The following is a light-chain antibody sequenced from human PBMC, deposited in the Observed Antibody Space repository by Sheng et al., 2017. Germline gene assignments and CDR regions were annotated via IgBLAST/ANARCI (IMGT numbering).Light chain of an antibody. Sequence: EIVLTQSPLSLPVTLGQPASISCRSSQGLVHSDGNTYLNWFQQRPGQSPRRLIYKISNRFSGVPDRFSGSGAGTDFTLKISRVEAEDVGIYYCMQAKEFPITFGGGTKVEIK. J-gene: IGKJ4*01. CDR1: QGLVHSDGNTY. CDR3: MQAKEFPIT. CDR2: KIS. V-gene: IGKV2-24*01.